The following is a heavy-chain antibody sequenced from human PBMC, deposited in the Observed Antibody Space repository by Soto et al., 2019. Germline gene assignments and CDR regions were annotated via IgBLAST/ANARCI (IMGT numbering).Heavy chain of an antibody. Sequence: LRLSCAASGFTFDDYAMHWVRQAPGKGLEWVSGISWNSGSIGYADSVKGRFIISRDNAKNSLYLQMNSLRAEDTALCYCAKDLLRSWVLLPTTFDYWGQGTLVTVSS. V-gene: IGHV3-9*01. D-gene: IGHD3-22*01. CDR3: AKDLLRSWVLLPTTFDY. CDR1: GFTFDDYA. CDR2: ISWNSGSI. J-gene: IGHJ4*02.